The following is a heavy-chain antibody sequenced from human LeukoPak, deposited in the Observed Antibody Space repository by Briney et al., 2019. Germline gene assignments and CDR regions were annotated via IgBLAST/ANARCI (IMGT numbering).Heavy chain of an antibody. V-gene: IGHV4-59*01. D-gene: IGHD5-24*01. J-gene: IGHJ4*02. CDR1: GGSISSYY. CDR3: ARARPQFEVWFDY. Sequence: PSETLSLTCTVSGGSISSYYWGWIRPPPGKGLGWIGYIYYIGSPNYNPSLKSRVPLSVDTAKNPFTLTLSSVTAAGTAGDYCARARPQFEVWFDYWGQGTLVTVSS. CDR2: IYYIGSP.